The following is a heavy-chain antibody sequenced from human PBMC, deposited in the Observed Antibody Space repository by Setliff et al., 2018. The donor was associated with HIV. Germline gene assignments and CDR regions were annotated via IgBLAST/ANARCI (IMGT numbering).Heavy chain of an antibody. CDR2: INPSDIIP. CDR1: GFSFSRHY. Sequence: ASVKVSCKASGFSFSRHYMHWVRQAPGEGLEWVAMINPSDIIPSYAQKFQDRVVLTRDTSRSIVYMELSSLLSEDTAVYFCTRAFPPMILVAFDIWGLGTLVTVSS. V-gene: IGHV1-46*01. J-gene: IGHJ3*02. CDR3: TRAFPPMILVAFDI. D-gene: IGHD3-16*01.